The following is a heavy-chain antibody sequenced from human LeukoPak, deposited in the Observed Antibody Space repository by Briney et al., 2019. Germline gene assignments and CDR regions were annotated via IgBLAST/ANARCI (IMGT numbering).Heavy chain of an antibody. CDR1: GGAFSSYA. J-gene: IGHJ3*02. D-gene: IGHD3-10*01. CDR3: AREIGSGSHDAFDI. CDR2: IIPIFGTA. V-gene: IGHV1-69*13. Sequence: GASVKVSCKASGGAFSSYAISWVRQAPGQGLEWMGGIIPIFGTANYAQKFQGRVTITADESKSTAYMELSSLRSEDTAVYYCAREIGSGSHDAFDIWGQGTMVTVSS.